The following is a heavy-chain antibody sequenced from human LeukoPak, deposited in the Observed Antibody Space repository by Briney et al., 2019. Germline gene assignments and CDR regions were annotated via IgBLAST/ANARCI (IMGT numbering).Heavy chain of an antibody. V-gene: IGHV1-2*06. J-gene: IGHJ4*02. CDR3: ARERGYSYGILDY. CDR1: GYTFTGYY. Sequence: ASVKVSCKASGYTFTGYYMHWVRQAPGQRLEWMGRINPNSGGTNYAQKFQGRVTMTRDTSISTAYMELSRLRSDDTAVYYCARERGYSYGILDYWGQGTLVTVSS. CDR2: INPNSGGT. D-gene: IGHD5-18*01.